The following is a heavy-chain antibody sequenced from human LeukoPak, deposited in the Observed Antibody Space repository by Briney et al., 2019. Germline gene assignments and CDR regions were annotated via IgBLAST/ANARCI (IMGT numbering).Heavy chain of an antibody. CDR3: ARGRINLPSGAFDL. V-gene: IGHV4-59*11. D-gene: IGHD3-10*01. J-gene: IGHJ3*01. CDR1: GDSFGSHY. Sequence: SETLSLTCTVSGDSFGSHYWSWIRQPPGKGLEWIGYINSSGNTRYNPSLKSRVTISIDTSINQFSLNLNSVTAADTAVYYCARGRINLPSGAFDLWGRGTMVTVSS. CDR2: INSSGNT.